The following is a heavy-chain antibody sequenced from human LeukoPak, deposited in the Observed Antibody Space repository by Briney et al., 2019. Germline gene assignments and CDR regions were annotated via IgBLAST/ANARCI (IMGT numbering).Heavy chain of an antibody. CDR3: ATPPRRVVVPAATLGVFDI. J-gene: IGHJ3*02. Sequence: ASVKVSCKVSGYTLTELSMHWVRQAPGKGLEWMGGFDPEDGETIYAQKFQGRVTMTEDTSTDTAYMELSSLRSEDTAVYYCATPPRRVVVPAATLGVFDIWGKGKMFTVSS. CDR2: FDPEDGET. V-gene: IGHV1-24*01. D-gene: IGHD2-2*01. CDR1: GYTLTELS.